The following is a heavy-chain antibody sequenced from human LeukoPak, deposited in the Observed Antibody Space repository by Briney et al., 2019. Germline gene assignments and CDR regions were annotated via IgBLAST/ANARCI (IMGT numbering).Heavy chain of an antibody. CDR2: ISGSGGST. Sequence: GGCLRLSCAAPGFTFSSYAMSWVGQAPGKGLEWVSSISGSGGSTYYADSVKGRFTISRDNSKNTLYLQMNSLRAEDTAVYYCAKNAIWFGELFGYWGQGTLVTVSS. CDR3: AKNAIWFGELFGY. CDR1: GFTFSSYA. V-gene: IGHV3-23*01. J-gene: IGHJ4*02. D-gene: IGHD3-10*01.